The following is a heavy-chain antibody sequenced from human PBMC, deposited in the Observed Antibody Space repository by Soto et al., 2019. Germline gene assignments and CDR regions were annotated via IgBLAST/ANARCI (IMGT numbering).Heavy chain of an antibody. Sequence: QVQLVQSGAEVKKPGSSVKVSCKASGGTFSTYAISWVRQAPGQGLEWMGGIIPIFGTANYAQKFQGRVTITADESTRTAYMELSSLRSEDTAVYYCAKEAVGGRVVDAFDIWGQGTMVTVSS. CDR2: IIPIFGTA. D-gene: IGHD6-19*01. V-gene: IGHV1-69*12. J-gene: IGHJ3*02. CDR3: AKEAVGGRVVDAFDI. CDR1: GGTFSTYA.